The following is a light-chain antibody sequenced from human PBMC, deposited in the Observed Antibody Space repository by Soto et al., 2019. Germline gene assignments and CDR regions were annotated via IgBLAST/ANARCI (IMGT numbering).Light chain of an antibody. V-gene: IGLV2-8*01. Sequence: QSALTQPPSASGSPGQSVTISCTGTSSDVGGYNYVSWYQQHPGKAPKLLIYEVYKRPSGVTNRFSGSKSGNRASLTVSGLQAEDEADYYCSSYAGYNNFVFGTGTKLTVL. CDR3: SSYAGYNNFV. CDR2: EVY. J-gene: IGLJ1*01. CDR1: SSDVGGYNY.